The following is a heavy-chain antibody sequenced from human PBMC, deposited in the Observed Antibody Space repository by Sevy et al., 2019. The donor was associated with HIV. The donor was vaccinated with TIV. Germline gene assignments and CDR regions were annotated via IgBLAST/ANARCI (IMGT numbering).Heavy chain of an antibody. D-gene: IGHD2-8*01. V-gene: IGHV4-31*11. CDR1: GGSVSSDNYY. CDR3: ARETGYCSNGVCYTGWFDP. CDR2: IYHLGST. J-gene: IGHJ5*02. Sequence: SETLSLTCAVSGGSVSSDNYYWTWIRQHPGKGLEWIGYIYHLGSTSSNPSLKSRVTISVDTSKNQFSLKLRSVTAADTAVYFCARETGYCSNGVCYTGWFDPWGQGTLVTVSS.